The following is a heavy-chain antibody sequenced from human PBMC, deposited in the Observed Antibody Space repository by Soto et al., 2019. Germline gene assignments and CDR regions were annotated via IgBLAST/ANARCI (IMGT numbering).Heavy chain of an antibody. J-gene: IGHJ3*02. CDR2: ISGSGSVT. D-gene: IGHD6-19*01. CDR3: TRNTSGRQGSTLDI. V-gene: IGHV3-23*01. Sequence: GGSLRLSCASSVSTFSSSAMTWVRQAPGEGLEWVSAISGSGSVTYYTDSVKGRFTISRDNSRNTLYLQMNNLRAEDTAVYYCTRNTSGRQGSTLDIWGQGTMVTVSS. CDR1: VSTFSSSA.